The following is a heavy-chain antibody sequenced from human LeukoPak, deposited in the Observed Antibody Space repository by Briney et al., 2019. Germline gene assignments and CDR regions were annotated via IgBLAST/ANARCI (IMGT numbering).Heavy chain of an antibody. Sequence: PGGSLRLSCAASGFTFSSYAMSWVRQAPGKGLEWVSAISGSGGSTYYADSVKGRFTISRDNSKNTLYLQMNSLRAEDTAVYYCARRSDYSNYVPMDYWGQGTLVTVSS. V-gene: IGHV3-23*01. CDR2: ISGSGGST. CDR3: ARRSDYSNYVPMDY. J-gene: IGHJ4*02. D-gene: IGHD4-11*01. CDR1: GFTFSSYA.